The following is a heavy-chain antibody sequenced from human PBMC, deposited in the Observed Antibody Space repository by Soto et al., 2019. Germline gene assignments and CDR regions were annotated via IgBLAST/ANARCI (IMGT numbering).Heavy chain of an antibody. CDR3: ARHTYDSSGYYLSYFDY. CDR1: GYSFTSYW. V-gene: IGHV5-51*01. Sequence: PGESLKISCKGSGYSFTSYWIGWVRQMPGKGLEWMGIIYPGDSDTRYSPSFQGQVTISADKSISTAYLQWSSLKASDTAMYYCARHTYDSSGYYLSYFDYWGQGTLVTVSS. CDR2: IYPGDSDT. D-gene: IGHD3-22*01. J-gene: IGHJ4*02.